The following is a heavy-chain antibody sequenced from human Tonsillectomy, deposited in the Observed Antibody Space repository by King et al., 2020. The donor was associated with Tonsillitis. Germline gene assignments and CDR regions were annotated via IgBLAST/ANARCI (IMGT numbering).Heavy chain of an antibody. CDR2: IYYSGST. CDR3: ARDRSSSREMNWFDP. D-gene: IGHD6-6*01. Sequence: PLQESGPGLVKPSETLSLTCTVSGGHIRNYYWSWIRQPPGKGLEWIGYIYYSGSTNYNPSLKSRVSISVDTSKNQFSLKVRSVTAADTAVYYCARDRSSSREMNWFDPWGQGTLVTVSS. V-gene: IGHV4-59*01. CDR1: GGHIRNYY. J-gene: IGHJ5*02.